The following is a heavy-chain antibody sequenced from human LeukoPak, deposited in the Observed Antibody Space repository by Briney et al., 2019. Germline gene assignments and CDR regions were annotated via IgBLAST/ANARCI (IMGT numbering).Heavy chain of an antibody. V-gene: IGHV1-18*01. J-gene: IGHJ4*02. CDR1: GYTFTSYG. D-gene: IGHD3-22*01. CDR3: ARDQLVWRRYYYDSSGYYSGGIDY. Sequence: ASVKVSCKASGYTFTSYGISWVRQAPGQGLEWMGWISAYNGNTNYAQKLQGRVTMTTDTSTSTAYMELRSLRSDDTAVYYCARDQLVWRRYYYDSSGYYSGGIDYWGQGTLVTVSS. CDR2: ISAYNGNT.